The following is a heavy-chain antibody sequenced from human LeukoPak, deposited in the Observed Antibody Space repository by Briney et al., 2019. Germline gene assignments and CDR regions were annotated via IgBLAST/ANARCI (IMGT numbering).Heavy chain of an antibody. Sequence: ASVKVSCKASGYTFTGHYMHWARQAPGQGLEWMGWINPNSGDRNSAQKFQGRVTMTRDTSISTVYMELSRLGPDDTAVYYCTREGWDQRDTAAFDHWGQGTLVTVSS. D-gene: IGHD6-19*01. CDR3: TREGWDQRDTAAFDH. V-gene: IGHV1-2*02. CDR1: GYTFTGHY. CDR2: INPNSGDR. J-gene: IGHJ4*02.